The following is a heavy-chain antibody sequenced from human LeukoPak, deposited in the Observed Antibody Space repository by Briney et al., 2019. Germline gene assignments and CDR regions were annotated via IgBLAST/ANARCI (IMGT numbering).Heavy chain of an antibody. V-gene: IGHV4-59*08. CDR1: GASINSHY. Sequence: SETLSLTCIVSGASINSHYWSWIRQPPGKGLEWIGHSFYSGSTNYSPSLKSRVTISVNTSKNQFSLKLSSVTAADTAVYYCARLGPFGVVIISDAFDIWGQGTMVTVSS. J-gene: IGHJ3*02. D-gene: IGHD3-3*01. CDR3: ARLGPFGVVIISDAFDI. CDR2: SFYSGST.